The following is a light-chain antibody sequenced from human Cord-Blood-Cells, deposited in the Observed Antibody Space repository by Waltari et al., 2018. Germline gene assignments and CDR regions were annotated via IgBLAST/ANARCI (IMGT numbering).Light chain of an antibody. CDR2: LNSDGSH. Sequence: QLVLTQSPSASASLGASVKLTCTLSSGHSTYAIAWHQQQPEKGPRYLMKLNSDGSHRKGDGIPERFSGSSSGAERYLTISSLQSEDEADYYCQTWGTGIRVFGGGTKLTVL. CDR1: SGHSTYA. V-gene: IGLV4-69*01. J-gene: IGLJ3*02. CDR3: QTWGTGIRV.